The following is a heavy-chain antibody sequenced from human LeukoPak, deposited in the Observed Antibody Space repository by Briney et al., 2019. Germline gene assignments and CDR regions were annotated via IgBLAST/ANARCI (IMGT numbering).Heavy chain of an antibody. J-gene: IGHJ5*02. Sequence: SETLSLTCTVSGGPISSSSYYWGWIRQPPGKGLEWIASIYYSGSTYYNPSLKSRVTISVDTSKNQFSLKLSSVTAADTAVYYCARDVAVAGNLGWFDPWGQGTLVTVSS. V-gene: IGHV4-39*07. CDR3: ARDVAVAGNLGWFDP. D-gene: IGHD6-19*01. CDR1: GGPISSSSYY. CDR2: IYYSGST.